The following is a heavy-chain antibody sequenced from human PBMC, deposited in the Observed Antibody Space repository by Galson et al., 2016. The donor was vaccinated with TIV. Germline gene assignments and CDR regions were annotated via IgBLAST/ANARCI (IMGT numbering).Heavy chain of an antibody. CDR2: IIGIFGIA. Sequence: SVKVSCKASGVTFSSYAISWVRQAPEQGLEWMGGIIGIFGIASYAQKFQGRVTITADELTSTAYMELSSLRSEDTAMYYCARARGDSGHEANYWGQGTQGTVSA. V-gene: IGHV1-69*13. D-gene: IGHD5-12*01. CDR1: GVTFSSYA. CDR3: ARARGDSGHEANY. J-gene: IGHJ4*02.